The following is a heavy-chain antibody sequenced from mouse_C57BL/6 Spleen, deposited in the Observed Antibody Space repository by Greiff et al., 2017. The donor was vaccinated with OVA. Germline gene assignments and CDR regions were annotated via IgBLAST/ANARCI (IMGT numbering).Heavy chain of an antibody. CDR2: IYPGDGDT. D-gene: IGHD4-1*02. CDR3: ARSQLGLAWFAY. Sequence: QVHVKQSGAELVKPGASVKISCKASGYAFNNYWMNWVKQRPGKGLEWIGQIYPGDGDTNYNGKFKGKATLTADKSSSTAYMQLSSLTSEDSAVYFCARSQLGLAWFAYWGQGTLVTVSA. CDR1: GYAFNNYW. J-gene: IGHJ3*01. V-gene: IGHV1-80*01.